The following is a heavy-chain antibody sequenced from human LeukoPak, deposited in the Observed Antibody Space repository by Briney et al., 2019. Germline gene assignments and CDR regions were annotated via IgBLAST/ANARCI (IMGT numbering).Heavy chain of an antibody. D-gene: IGHD2-21*02. CDR2: INPNSGDT. CDR3: ARDYRGGDCFPDY. Sequence: ASVKVSCKASGYTFTGYYVHWVRQAPGQGLEWMGRINPNSGDTNYAQKFQGRVTMTRDTSISTAYMELSRLRSDDTAVYYCARDYRGGDCFPDYWGQGTLVTVSS. J-gene: IGHJ4*02. CDR1: GYTFTGYY. V-gene: IGHV1-2*06.